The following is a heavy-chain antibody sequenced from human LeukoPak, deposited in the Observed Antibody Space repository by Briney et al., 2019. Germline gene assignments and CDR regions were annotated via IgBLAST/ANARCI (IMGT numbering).Heavy chain of an antibody. J-gene: IGHJ3*02. CDR1: GFTFSNAW. V-gene: IGHV3-15*01. Sequence: RTGGTLRLSCAASGFTFSNAWMSWVRQAPGKGLEWVGRIKSKTYGGTTDYAAPVKCRFTISRDDSKNTLYLQMKSLKTEDTAVYYCTREDIVVVVAATGAFDIWGQGTMVTVSS. D-gene: IGHD2-15*01. CDR3: TREDIVVVVAATGAFDI. CDR2: IKSKTYGGTT.